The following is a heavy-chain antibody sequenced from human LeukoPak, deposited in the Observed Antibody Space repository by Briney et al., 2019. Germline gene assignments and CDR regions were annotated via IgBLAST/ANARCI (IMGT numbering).Heavy chain of an antibody. D-gene: IGHD3-22*01. Sequence: ASVKVSCKASGYTFTGYYMHWVRQAPGQGLEWMGRINPNSGGTNYAQKFQGRVTMTRDTSISTAYMELSRLRSDDTAVYYCARVPITMIVVVNGDYWGQGTLVTVSS. CDR3: ARVPITMIVVVNGDY. V-gene: IGHV1-2*06. CDR1: GYTFTGYY. J-gene: IGHJ4*02. CDR2: INPNSGGT.